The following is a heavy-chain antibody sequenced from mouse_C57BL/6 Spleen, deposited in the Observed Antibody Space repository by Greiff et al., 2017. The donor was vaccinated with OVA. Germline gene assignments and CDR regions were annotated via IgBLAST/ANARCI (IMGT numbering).Heavy chain of an antibody. J-gene: IGHJ4*01. CDR3: ARSITTVDYYAMDY. V-gene: IGHV1-53*01. Sequence: QVQLKQPGTELVKPGASVKLSCKASGYTFTSYWMHWVKQRPGQGLEWIGNINPSNGGTTYNEKFKSKATLTVDKSSSTAYMQLSSLTSEDSAVYYCARSITTVDYYAMDYWGQGTSVTVSS. CDR2: INPSNGGT. CDR1: GYTFTSYW. D-gene: IGHD1-1*01.